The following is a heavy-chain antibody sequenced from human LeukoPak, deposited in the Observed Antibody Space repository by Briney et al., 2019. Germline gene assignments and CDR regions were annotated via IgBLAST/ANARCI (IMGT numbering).Heavy chain of an antibody. CDR3: ASPPDYYDSIPPFQH. D-gene: IGHD3-22*01. J-gene: IGHJ1*01. Sequence: PGGSLRLSCAASGFTFSSYAMHWVRQAPGKGLEWVAVISYDGSNKYYADSVKGRFTISRDNSKNTLYLQMNSLRAEDTAVYYCASPPDYYDSIPPFQHWGQGTLVTVSS. CDR2: ISYDGSNK. CDR1: GFTFSSYA. V-gene: IGHV3-30-3*01.